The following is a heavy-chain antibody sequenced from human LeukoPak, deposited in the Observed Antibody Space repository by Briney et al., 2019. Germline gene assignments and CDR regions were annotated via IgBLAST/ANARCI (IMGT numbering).Heavy chain of an antibody. CDR3: ARDRVCIAVAGTAQVYYYMDV. D-gene: IGHD6-19*01. J-gene: IGHJ6*03. CDR2: IYTSGST. Sequence: PSETLSLTCTVSGGSISSYYRSWIRQPAGKGLEWIGRIYTSGSTNYNPSLKRRVTMSVDTSKNQFSLKLSSVTAAATAVYYCARDRVCIAVAGTAQVYYYMDVWGKGTTVTVSS. CDR1: GGSISSYY. V-gene: IGHV4-4*07.